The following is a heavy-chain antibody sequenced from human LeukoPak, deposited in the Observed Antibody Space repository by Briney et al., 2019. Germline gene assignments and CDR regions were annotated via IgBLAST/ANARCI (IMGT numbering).Heavy chain of an antibody. V-gene: IGHV3-30*02. CDR3: AKGERVLLWFGELLYHYDAFDI. CDR2: IRYDGSNK. J-gene: IGHJ3*02. Sequence: GGSLRLSCAASGFTFSSYGMHWVRQAPGKGLAWVAFIRYDGSNKYYADSVKGRFTISRDNSKNTLYLQMNSLRAEDTAVYYCAKGERVLLWFGELLYHYDAFDIWGQGTMVTVSS. D-gene: IGHD3-10*01. CDR1: GFTFSSYG.